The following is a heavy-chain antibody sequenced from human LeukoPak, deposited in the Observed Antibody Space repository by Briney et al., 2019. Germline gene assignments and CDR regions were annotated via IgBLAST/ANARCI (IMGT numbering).Heavy chain of an antibody. CDR3: AKDLGGTLTMVRDGAFDI. CDR2: ISGSGGST. J-gene: IGHJ3*02. CDR1: GITFNTYA. V-gene: IGHV3-23*01. D-gene: IGHD3-10*01. Sequence: GGSLRLSCAASGITFNTYAMTWVRQAPGKGLEWVSAISGSGGSTYYADSVKGRFTISRDNSKNTLFLQMNSLRAEDTAVYYCAKDLGGTLTMVRDGAFDIWGQGTMVTVSS.